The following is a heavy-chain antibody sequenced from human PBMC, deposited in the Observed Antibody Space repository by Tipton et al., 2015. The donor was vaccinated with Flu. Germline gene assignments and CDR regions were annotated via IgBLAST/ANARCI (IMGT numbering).Heavy chain of an antibody. J-gene: IGHJ6*02. CDR2: IDGVGATM. V-gene: IGHV3-48*03. Sequence: GSLRLSCAASGFTFSTYELSWVRQAPGKGLEWVSYIDGVGATMNYADSVKGRFTISRDNAKNSLSLQMNSLRAEDTAVYYCARELPYSSGWYPPPMDVWGQGTTVTVS. D-gene: IGHD6-19*01. CDR3: ARELPYSSGWYPPPMDV. CDR1: GFTFSTYE.